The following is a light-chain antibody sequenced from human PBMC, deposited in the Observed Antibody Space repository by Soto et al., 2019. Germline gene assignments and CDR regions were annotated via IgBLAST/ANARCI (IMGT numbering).Light chain of an antibody. CDR3: QQYGSSPRT. CDR2: GAS. V-gene: IGKV3-20*01. CDR1: QSVSSNN. J-gene: IGKJ1*01. Sequence: DIVLTQSPGTLSLSPGERATLSCRASQSVSSNNLAWYQQRPGQAPRLLIYGASTRATGIPDRFSGSGSGATFTLTITRLEPEDFAVYYCQQYGSSPRTFGQGTKVEIK.